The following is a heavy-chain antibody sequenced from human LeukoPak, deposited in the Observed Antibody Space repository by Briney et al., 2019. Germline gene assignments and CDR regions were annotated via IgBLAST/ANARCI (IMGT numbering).Heavy chain of an antibody. CDR2: IYTSGST. J-gene: IGHJ6*03. Sequence: SRTLSLTCTVSGGSISSSSYYWNWVRQPAGKGLEWIGRIYTSGSTKYNPSLKSRLTISVDTSKNQFSLKLSSVTAADTAVYYCARDGSWYGNYYYYYMDVWGKGTTVTVSS. CDR3: ARDGSWYGNYYYYYMDV. CDR1: GGSISSSSYY. D-gene: IGHD6-13*01. V-gene: IGHV4-61*02.